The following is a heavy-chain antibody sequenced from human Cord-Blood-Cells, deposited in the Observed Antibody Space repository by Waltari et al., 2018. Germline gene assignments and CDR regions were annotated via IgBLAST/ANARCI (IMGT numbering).Heavy chain of an antibody. CDR2: MTPNIGNK. Sequence: QGRLVQSGAEVKMPGASVKVPCKASVYTSTRYNLNCGRHATGQGLEWMRCMTPNIGNKEEAKKSQGIATRFRNTTIGTAYMEMSSGRSEMTDVDYCARACHGYSGAFPALDMLGEGAMVTAAS. CDR1: VYTSTRYN. D-gene: IGHD6-25*01. J-gene: IGHJ3*02. V-gene: IGHV1-8*01. CDR3: ARACHGYSGAFPALDM.